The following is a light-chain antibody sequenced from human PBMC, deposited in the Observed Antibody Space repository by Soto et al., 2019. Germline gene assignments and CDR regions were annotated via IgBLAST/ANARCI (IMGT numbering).Light chain of an antibody. CDR2: AAY. J-gene: IGKJ2*01. CDR1: QYINNY. V-gene: IGKV1-39*01. CDR3: QQSYSTPPYT. Sequence: DIQMPQSPSSLSTSVGDRVTITCRASQYINNYLNWYQQKPGKAPKLLTLAAYNLQSGVPSRFSGSGSGTYVTLTISSLQPEDFATYYCQQSYSTPPYTFGKGTKLDMK.